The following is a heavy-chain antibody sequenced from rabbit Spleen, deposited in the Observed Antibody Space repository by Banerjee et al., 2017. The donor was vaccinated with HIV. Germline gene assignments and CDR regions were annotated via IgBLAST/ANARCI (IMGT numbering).Heavy chain of an antibody. CDR1: GVSFSSSYY. CDR3: AREKSGNYGYDL. CDR2: IYADRSGST. Sequence: QSLEESGGGLVKPGGALTHTCTASGVSFSSSYYMCRVRQAPGKGLECIGCIYADRSGSTYYANWAKGRFTISKASSTTVTLQMTSLTAADTATYFCAREKSGNYGYDLWGQGTLVTVS. J-gene: IGHJ3*01. D-gene: IGHD6-1*01. V-gene: IGHV1S40*01.